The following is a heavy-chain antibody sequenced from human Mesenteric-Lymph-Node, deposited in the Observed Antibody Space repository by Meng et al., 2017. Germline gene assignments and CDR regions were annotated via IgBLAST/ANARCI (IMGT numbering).Heavy chain of an antibody. V-gene: IGHV4-31*03. D-gene: IGHD6-19*01. CDR2: IYYSGST. Sequence: QAQLQGSGPGLVIPSQTLSLTCTVSGGSVSSGGYYWTWIRQHPGKGLEWFGHIYYSGSTFYNPSLKRRVIISIDTSKNQFSLNLRSVTAADTAVYYCARVSSGWDYFDYWGQGTLVTVSS. CDR3: ARVSSGWDYFDY. J-gene: IGHJ4*02. CDR1: GGSVSSGGYY.